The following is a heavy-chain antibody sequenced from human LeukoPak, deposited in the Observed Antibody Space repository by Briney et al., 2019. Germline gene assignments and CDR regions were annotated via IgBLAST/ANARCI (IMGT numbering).Heavy chain of an antibody. CDR2: ISYDGSNK. CDR3: AGPSSSTLWGYFDY. J-gene: IGHJ4*02. CDR1: GFTFSSYA. V-gene: IGHV3-30*04. Sequence: GGSLRLSCAASGFTFSSYAMHWVRQAPGKGLEWVAVISYDGSNKYYADSVKGRFTISRDNSKNTLYLQMNSLRAEDTAVYYCAGPSSSTLWGYFDYRGQGTLVTVSS. D-gene: IGHD2-2*01.